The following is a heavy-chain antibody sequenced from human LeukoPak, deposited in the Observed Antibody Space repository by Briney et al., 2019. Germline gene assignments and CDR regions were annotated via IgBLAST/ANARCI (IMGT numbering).Heavy chain of an antibody. CDR1: GFTFSSYT. D-gene: IGHD3-22*01. Sequence: GGSLRLSCAASGFTFSSYTMNWVRQAPGKGLEWVSSISAGSSYIYYADSVKGRFTISRDNAKNSLYLQMNSLRAEDTAVYYCARDPGYYYDTSGYQSYFDYWGRGTLVTVSS. V-gene: IGHV3-21*01. J-gene: IGHJ4*02. CDR2: ISAGSSYI. CDR3: ARDPGYYYDTSGYQSYFDY.